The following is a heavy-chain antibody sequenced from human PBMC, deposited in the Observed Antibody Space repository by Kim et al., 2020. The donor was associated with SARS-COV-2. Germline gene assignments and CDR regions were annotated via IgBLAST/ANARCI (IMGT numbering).Heavy chain of an antibody. Sequence: GGSLRLSCAASGFTFSTYALHWVRQAPGKGLEWVAVVSYDESRNYYSDSVRGRFTVTRDNSKGTLYLQMNSLRPEDTAVYFCARAGTFYFGSGSYSHWGMDVWGQGTTVIVS. D-gene: IGHD3-10*01. CDR2: VSYDESRN. V-gene: IGHV3-30*04. CDR1: GFTFSTYA. CDR3: ARAGTFYFGSGSYSHWGMDV. J-gene: IGHJ6*02.